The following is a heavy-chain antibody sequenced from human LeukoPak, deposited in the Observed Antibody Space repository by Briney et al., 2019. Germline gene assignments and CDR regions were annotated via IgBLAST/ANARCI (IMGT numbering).Heavy chain of an antibody. CDR2: ISSSSSYI. D-gene: IGHD3-10*01. CDR1: GFTFSSYS. J-gene: IGHJ4*02. Sequence: GGSLRLSCAASGFTFSSYSMNWVRQAPGKGLEWVSSISSSSSYIYYADSVKGRFTISRDNAKNSLYLQMNSLRAEDTAVYYCARDTVTMVRGVLHALDYWGQGTLVTVSS. CDR3: ARDTVTMVRGVLHALDY. V-gene: IGHV3-21*01.